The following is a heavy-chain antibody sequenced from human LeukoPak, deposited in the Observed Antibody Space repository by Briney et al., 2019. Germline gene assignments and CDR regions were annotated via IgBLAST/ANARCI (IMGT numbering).Heavy chain of an antibody. J-gene: IGHJ4*02. CDR2: IYYTET. Sequence: SETLSLTCAVYGGSFSGYYWSWIRQPPGKGLEWIGYIYYTETSYNPSLKSRVTISADTSKDQFSLKLSSVTAADTAVYYCASRKLGNDYWGQGTLVTVTS. D-gene: IGHD7-27*01. V-gene: IGHV4-59*01. CDR1: GGSFSGYY. CDR3: ASRKLGNDY.